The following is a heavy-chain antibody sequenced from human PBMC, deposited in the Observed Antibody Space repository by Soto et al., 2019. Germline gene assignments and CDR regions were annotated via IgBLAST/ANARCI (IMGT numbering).Heavy chain of an antibody. Sequence: QVQVVQSGAEEKKPGASVKVSCTASGYTFSNYEINWVRQAPGQGLVWLGRMNPKSGDTAYAEKCQGRVTMTKNTSIRTAYMELGRLRSVDTALYNCATYSSGDCCWFSHDMGVWGKGTTDIGSS. D-gene: IGHD2-21*01. CDR2: MNPKSGDT. J-gene: IGHJ6*03. V-gene: IGHV1-8*01. CDR1: GYTFSNYE. CDR3: ATYSSGDCCWFSHDMGV.